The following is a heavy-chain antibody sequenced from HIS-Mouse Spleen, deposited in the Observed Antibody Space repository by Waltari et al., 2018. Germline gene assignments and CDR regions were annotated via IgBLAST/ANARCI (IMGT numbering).Heavy chain of an antibody. CDR3: ARVRTGDPSYWYFDL. D-gene: IGHD7-27*01. CDR1: GGSFSGYY. CDR2: INHSGIP. Sequence: QVQLQQWGAGLLKPSETLSLTCAVYGGSFSGYYWSWIRQPPGTGLEWIGEINHSGIPDYTPSLKSRVTLSVDTSKGQFSLKLSSVTAADTAVYYCARVRTGDPSYWYFDLWGRGTLVTVSS. J-gene: IGHJ2*01. V-gene: IGHV4-34*01.